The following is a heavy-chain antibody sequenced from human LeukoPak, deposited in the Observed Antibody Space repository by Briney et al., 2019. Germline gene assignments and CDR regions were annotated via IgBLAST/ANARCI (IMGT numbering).Heavy chain of an antibody. D-gene: IGHD6-25*01. CDR3: ARVVAARFDP. CDR2: IYYSGST. J-gene: IGHJ5*02. Sequence: SETPSLTCTVSGGSISSSSYYWGWIRQPPGKGLEWIGSIYYSGSTYYNPSLKSRVTISVDTSKNQFSLKLSSVTAADTAVYYCARVVAARFDPWGQGTLVTVSS. V-gene: IGHV4-39*07. CDR1: GGSISSSSYY.